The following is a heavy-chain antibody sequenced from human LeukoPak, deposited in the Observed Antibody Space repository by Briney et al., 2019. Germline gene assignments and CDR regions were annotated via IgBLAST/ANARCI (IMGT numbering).Heavy chain of an antibody. J-gene: IGHJ4*02. CDR3: ARDSPSYCSGDTCLDY. Sequence: PGGSLRLSCAASGFTFSSFAMHWVRQAPGKGLEYVSAISTNGGSAYYADSVKGRFTISRDNSENTLYLQMGSLRAEDMAVYYCARDSPSYCSGDTCLDYWGQGTLVTVSS. V-gene: IGHV3-64*02. CDR2: ISTNGGSA. CDR1: GFTFSSFA. D-gene: IGHD2-15*01.